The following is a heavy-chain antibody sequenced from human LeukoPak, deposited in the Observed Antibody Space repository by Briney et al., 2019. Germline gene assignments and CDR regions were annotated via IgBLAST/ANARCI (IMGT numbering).Heavy chain of an antibody. CDR2: ISWDGGAT. D-gene: IGHD3-22*01. J-gene: IGHJ4*02. V-gene: IGHV3-43*01. Sequence: GGSLRLSCAASRFTLDDYSIHWVRQPPGKGLEWISLISWDGGATYYADSVKGRFTVSRDKSKNSLFLQMNSVITEDTAFYYCTKVARNSSWPYFDSWGQGTLVTVSS. CDR1: RFTLDDYS. CDR3: TKVARNSSWPYFDS.